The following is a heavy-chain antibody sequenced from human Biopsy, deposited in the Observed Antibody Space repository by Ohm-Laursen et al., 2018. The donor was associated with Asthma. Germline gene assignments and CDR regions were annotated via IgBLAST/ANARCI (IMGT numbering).Heavy chain of an antibody. V-gene: IGHV1-69*13. D-gene: IGHD5-12*01. CDR3: ARGYSCAERMVYSVSGLEF. CDR1: GGTFSRYA. Sequence: ASVKVSCKASGGTFSRYAISWVRQAPGQGLEWMGGLIPVLGTPDHAQMFEGRVTITADESTSTAYMELSSQSSVDTAVYYCARGYSCAERMVYSVSGLEFWGQGTTVTVSS. J-gene: IGHJ6*02. CDR2: LIPVLGTP.